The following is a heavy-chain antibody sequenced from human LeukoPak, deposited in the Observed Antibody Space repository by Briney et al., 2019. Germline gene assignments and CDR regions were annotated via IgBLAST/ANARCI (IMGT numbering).Heavy chain of an antibody. D-gene: IGHD3-10*01. CDR3: ATSITVVRGALDY. CDR1: GFTFSSYA. CDR2: ISGSGGST. Sequence: GGSLRLSCAASGFTFSSYAMSWVRQAPGKGLEWVSAISGSGGSTYYADSVKGRFTISRDNSKNTLYLQMNSLRAEDTAVYYCATSITVVRGALDYWGQETLVTVSS. J-gene: IGHJ4*02. V-gene: IGHV3-23*01.